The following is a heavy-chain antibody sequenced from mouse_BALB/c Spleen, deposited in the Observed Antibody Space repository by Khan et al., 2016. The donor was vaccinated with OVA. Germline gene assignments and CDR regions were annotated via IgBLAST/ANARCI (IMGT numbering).Heavy chain of an antibody. J-gene: IGHJ2*01. V-gene: IGHV1-5*01. CDR3: TRNGFGNYESWDY. Sequence: VQLQQSGTVLARPGASVKMSCKASGYTFTSYWMHWVKQRPGQGLEWIGAIYPGNSDTNSNQKFKGKAKQTAVTSTSTAYLELNSLTNEDSAVYYCTRNGFGNYESWDYWGQGTTLTVSS. CDR1: GYTFTSYW. D-gene: IGHD2-1*01. CDR2: IYPGNSDT.